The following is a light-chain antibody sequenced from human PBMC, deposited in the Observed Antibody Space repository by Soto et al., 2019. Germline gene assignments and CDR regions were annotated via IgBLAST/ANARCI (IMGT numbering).Light chain of an antibody. V-gene: IGKV3-20*01. CDR2: GAS. Sequence: EIVLTHSPGTLSLSPGERATLSCRASQSVSSSYLAWYQQKPGQAPRLLIYGASSRATGIPDRFSGSGSGTDFTLTISRLEPEDFAVYYCQQYGSSPGTLGQGTKVDIK. CDR1: QSVSSSY. CDR3: QQYGSSPGT. J-gene: IGKJ1*01.